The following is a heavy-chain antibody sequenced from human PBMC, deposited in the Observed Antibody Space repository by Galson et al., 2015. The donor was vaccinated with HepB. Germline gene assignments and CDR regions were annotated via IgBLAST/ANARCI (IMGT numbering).Heavy chain of an antibody. Sequence: SVKVSCKASGGTFRSYAINWVRQAPGQGLEWVGAIIPFFGTPNYAHRFQGRVTITADESTSTAYMELSSLRSEDTAVYYCATPGYCGGSSCAVNPIPHPEQWGQGTLVTVSS. V-gene: IGHV1-69*13. J-gene: IGHJ4*02. CDR1: GGTFRSYA. D-gene: IGHD2-15*01. CDR2: IIPFFGTP. CDR3: ATPGYCGGSSCAVNPIPHPEQ.